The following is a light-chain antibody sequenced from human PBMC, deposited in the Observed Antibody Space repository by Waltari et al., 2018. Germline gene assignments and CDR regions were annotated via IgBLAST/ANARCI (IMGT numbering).Light chain of an antibody. CDR2: HAS. CDR1: ESVASN. Sequence: EIVLTQSPATLSLSPGERATLSCRASESVASNLAWYQQRPGQAPRLLIFHASTRATGILAKFSGSGSGTEFTLTISSLQSEDFAVYYCQQYNNWPPSTFGQGTKVEIK. J-gene: IGKJ1*01. CDR3: QQYNNWPPST. V-gene: IGKV3-15*01.